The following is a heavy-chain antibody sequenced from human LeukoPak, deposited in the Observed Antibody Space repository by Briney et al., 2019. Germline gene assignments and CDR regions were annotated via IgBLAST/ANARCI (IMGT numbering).Heavy chain of an antibody. J-gene: IGHJ3*02. CDR3: ARSPQWLGDAFDI. CDR2: IYYSGST. CDR1: GGSISSYY. Sequence: SETLSPTCTVSGGSISSYYWSWIRQPPGKGLEWIGYIYYSGSTNYNPSLKSRVTISVDTSKNQFSLKLSSVTAADTAVYYCARSPQWLGDAFDIWGQGTMVTVSS. V-gene: IGHV4-59*01. D-gene: IGHD6-19*01.